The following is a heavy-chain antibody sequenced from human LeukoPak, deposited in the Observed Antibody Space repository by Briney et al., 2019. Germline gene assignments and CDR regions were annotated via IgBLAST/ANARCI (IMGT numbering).Heavy chain of an antibody. D-gene: IGHD2/OR15-2a*01. CDR2: MYYSGST. J-gene: IGHJ6*03. CDR3: ARLLSYYYHYIDV. V-gene: IGHV4-39*07. CDR1: GGSISSRIYY. Sequence: SETLSLTCTVSGGSISSRIYYWGWIRQAPGKGLEWIGSMYYSGSTYYNPSLKSRVTISVDTSKNQFSLKLSSVTASDTAVYYCARLLSYYYHYIDVWGKGTTVTVSS.